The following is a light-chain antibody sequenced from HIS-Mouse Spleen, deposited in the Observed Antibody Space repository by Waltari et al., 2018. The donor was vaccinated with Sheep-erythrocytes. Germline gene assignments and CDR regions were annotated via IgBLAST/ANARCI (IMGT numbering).Light chain of an antibody. V-gene: IGLV2-8*01. Sequence: QSALTQPPSASGSPGQSVTIPCTGTSSHVCGYNYVSWYQQHPGKAPKLMIYEVSKRPSGVPDRFSGSKSGNTASLTVSGLQAEDEADYYCSSYAGSNNWVFGGGTKLTVL. CDR3: SSYAGSNNWV. CDR1: SSHVCGYNY. J-gene: IGLJ3*02. CDR2: EVS.